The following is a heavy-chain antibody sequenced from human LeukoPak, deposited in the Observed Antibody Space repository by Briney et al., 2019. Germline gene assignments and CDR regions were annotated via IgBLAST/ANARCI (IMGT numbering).Heavy chain of an antibody. D-gene: IGHD3-9*01. CDR2: IYYSGST. J-gene: IGHJ4*02. V-gene: IGHV4-39*01. CDR3: ARHETGFPFDY. Sequence: SETLSLTCTVSGSSISSRRYYWGWIRQPPGKGLEWIGSIYYSGSTYYNPSLKSRVTISVDTSKNQFSLKLSSVTAADTAVYYCARHETGFPFDYWGQGTLVTVSS. CDR1: GSSISSRRYY.